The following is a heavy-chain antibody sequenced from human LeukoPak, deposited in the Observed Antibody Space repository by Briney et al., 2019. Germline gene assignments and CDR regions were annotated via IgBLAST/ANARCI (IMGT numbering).Heavy chain of an antibody. CDR2: ISGSDGST. CDR3: AKDDRMLRGQFYYSYGMDV. J-gene: IGHJ6*04. V-gene: IGHV3-23*01. CDR1: GFTFSSYA. Sequence: GGSLRLSCAASGFTFSSYAMSWVRQAPGKGLEWVSSISGSDGSTYCADSVEGRFTISRDNSKNTLYLQMNSLRAEDTAVYYCAKDDRMLRGQFYYSYGMDVWGKGTTVTVSS. D-gene: IGHD3-10*01.